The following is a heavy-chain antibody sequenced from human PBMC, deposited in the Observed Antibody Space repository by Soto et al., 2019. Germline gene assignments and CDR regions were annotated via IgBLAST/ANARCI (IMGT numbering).Heavy chain of an antibody. CDR3: AKALGNPYYYYYMDV. Sequence: EVQLLESGGGLVQPGGSLRLSCAASGFNFNIYAMTWVRQAPGKGLXXXXTXSPGGDSTYFADSVKGRVTISRDNSKNTLSLQMNSLRAEDTATYFCAKALGNPYYYYYMDVWGTGTTVTVSS. CDR1: GFNFNIYA. J-gene: IGHJ6*03. V-gene: IGHV3-23*01. D-gene: IGHD1-1*01. CDR2: XSPGGDST.